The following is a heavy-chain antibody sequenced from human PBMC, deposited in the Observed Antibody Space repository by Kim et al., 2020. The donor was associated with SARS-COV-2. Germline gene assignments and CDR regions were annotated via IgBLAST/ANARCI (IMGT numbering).Heavy chain of an antibody. V-gene: IGHV4-59*08. D-gene: IGHD3-10*01. Sequence: PPRERRVTIAGDTAKNQFSLQLSSVTASDTAVYYCARHMVRAIYYGMDIWGQGTTVTVSS. CDR3: ARHMVRAIYYGMDI. J-gene: IGHJ6*02.